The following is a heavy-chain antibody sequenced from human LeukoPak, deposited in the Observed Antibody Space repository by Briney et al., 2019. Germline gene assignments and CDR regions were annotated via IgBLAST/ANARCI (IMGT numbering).Heavy chain of an antibody. Sequence: GGSLRLSCAASGFTFSNYWMSWVRQAPGKGLEWVANIKQDGSEKYYVDSVKGRFTISRDNAKNSLYLQMNSLRAEDTAVYYCARVRVAVAAPYYFDYWGQGTLVTVSS. CDR1: GFTFSNYW. CDR3: ARVRVAVAAPYYFDY. J-gene: IGHJ4*02. V-gene: IGHV3-7*01. D-gene: IGHD6-19*01. CDR2: IKQDGSEK.